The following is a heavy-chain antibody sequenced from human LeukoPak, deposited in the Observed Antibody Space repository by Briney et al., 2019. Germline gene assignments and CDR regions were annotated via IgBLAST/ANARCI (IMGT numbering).Heavy chain of an antibody. D-gene: IGHD3-3*01. CDR3: ASSDFPTTRYFDY. CDR1: GGTFSSYA. J-gene: IGHJ4*02. V-gene: IGHV1-69*04. CDR2: IIPILGIA. Sequence: ASVKVSCKASGGTFSSYAISWVRQAPGQGLEWMGRIIPILGIANYAQKFQGRVTITADKSTSTAYMELSSLRSEDTAVYYCASSDFPTTRYFDYWGQGTLVTVSS.